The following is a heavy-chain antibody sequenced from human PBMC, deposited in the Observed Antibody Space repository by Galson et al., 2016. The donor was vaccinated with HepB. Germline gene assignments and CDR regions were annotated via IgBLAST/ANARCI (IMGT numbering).Heavy chain of an antibody. CDR3: ARIIQPNYYSSGSYSV. Sequence: SETLSLTCAVSGYSISRGYYWGWIRQPPGKGLEWIGNIYHSVSTHSNPSLKSRVTISIDTSKNQFSLTLTSVTTAGTAVYYCARIIQPNYYSSGSYSVWGQGILVTVAS. J-gene: IGHJ4*02. V-gene: IGHV4-38-2*01. CDR1: GYSISRGYY. CDR2: IYHSVST. D-gene: IGHD3-10*01.